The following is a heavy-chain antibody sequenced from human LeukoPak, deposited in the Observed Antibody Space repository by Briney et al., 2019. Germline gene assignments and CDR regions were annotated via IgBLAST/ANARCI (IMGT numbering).Heavy chain of an antibody. CDR1: GGSVSSGSYY. J-gene: IGHJ5*01. CDR2: IYYSGST. Sequence: SETLSLTCTVSGGSVSSGSYYWSWIRQPPGKGLEWIGYIYYSGSTNYNPSLTSRVTISVDTSKNQFSLKLSSVTAADTAVYYCARGRYSSSWFDYWGQGTLVTVSS. D-gene: IGHD6-13*01. V-gene: IGHV4-61*01. CDR3: ARGRYSSSWFDY.